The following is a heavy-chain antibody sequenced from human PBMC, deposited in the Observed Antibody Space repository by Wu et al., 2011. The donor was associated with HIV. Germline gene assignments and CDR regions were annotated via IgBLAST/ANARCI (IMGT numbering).Heavy chain of an antibody. CDR3: ARQPPTVAADWFDP. Sequence: ISCKGSGYNFTTYLIGWVRQMPGKGLEWMGIIFPDDSDTRYSPSFQGQVTISVDKSISTAYLQWSSLKTSDTAMYYCARQPPTVAADWFDPWGQGTLVTVSS. V-gene: IGHV5-51*01. CDR2: IFPDDSDT. D-gene: IGHD6-19*01. CDR1: GYNFTTYL. J-gene: IGHJ5*02.